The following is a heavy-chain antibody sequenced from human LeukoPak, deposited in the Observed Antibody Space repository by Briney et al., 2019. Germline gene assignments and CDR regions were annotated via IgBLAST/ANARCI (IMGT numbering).Heavy chain of an antibody. CDR2: ISYDGSNK. V-gene: IGHV3-30*03. Sequence: GGSLRLSCAASGFTFSSYGMHWVRQAPGKGLEWVAVISYDGSNKYYADSVKGRFTISRDNAKNSLYLQMNSLRVEDTAVYYCARMEWLSPYYFDYWGQGTLVTVSS. CDR3: ARMEWLSPYYFDY. J-gene: IGHJ4*02. CDR1: GFTFSSYG. D-gene: IGHD3-3*01.